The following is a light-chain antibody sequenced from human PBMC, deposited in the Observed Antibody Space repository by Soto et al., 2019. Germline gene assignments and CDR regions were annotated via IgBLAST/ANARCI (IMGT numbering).Light chain of an antibody. Sequence: IVLTQSPGTLSLSPGESATLSCRASQSVSSSYLAWYQKKPGQAPKLLIYGASSRATGIPDRFSGSGSGTDFTLTISRLEPEDFAVYYCQQYGSSPRTFGQGTKVDIK. CDR2: GAS. CDR1: QSVSSSY. V-gene: IGKV3-20*01. CDR3: QQYGSSPRT. J-gene: IGKJ1*01.